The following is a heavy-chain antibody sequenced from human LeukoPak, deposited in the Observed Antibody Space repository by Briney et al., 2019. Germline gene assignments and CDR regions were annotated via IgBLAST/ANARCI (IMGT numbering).Heavy chain of an antibody. V-gene: IGHV3-21*01. CDR2: ISSSSSYI. D-gene: IGHD1-26*01. J-gene: IGHJ4*02. CDR1: GFTFSSYS. Sequence: GGSLRLFCAASGFTFSSYSMNWVRQAPGKGLEWVSSISSSSSYIYYADSVKGRFTISRDNAKNSLYLQMNSLRAEDTAVYYCARGRVGATGYWGQGTLVTVSS. CDR3: ARGRVGATGY.